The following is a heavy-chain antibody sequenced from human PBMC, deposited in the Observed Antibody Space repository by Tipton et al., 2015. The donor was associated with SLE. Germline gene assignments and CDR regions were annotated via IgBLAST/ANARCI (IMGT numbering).Heavy chain of an antibody. V-gene: IGHV4-30-4*01. J-gene: IGHJ6*03. CDR1: GGSISSGDYY. Sequence: TLSLTCTVSGGSISSGDYYWSWIRQPPGKGLEWIGYIYYSGSTYYNPSLKSRVTISVDTSKNQFSLKLSSVTAADTAVYYCARGGYYYYYMDVCGKGTTVTVSS. CDR2: IYYSGST. CDR3: ARGGYYYYYMDV.